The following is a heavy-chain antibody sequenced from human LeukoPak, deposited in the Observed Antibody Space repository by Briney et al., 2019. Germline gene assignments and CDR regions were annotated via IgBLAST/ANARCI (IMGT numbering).Heavy chain of an antibody. CDR2: IWYDGSNK. Sequence: GGSLRLSCAASGFTFGSYGMHWVRQAPGKGLEWVAVIWYDGSNKYYADSVKGRFTISRDNSKNTLYLQMNSLRAEDTAVYYCVPEYYDSSGYSQFDYWGQGTLVTVSS. D-gene: IGHD3-22*01. CDR3: VPEYYDSSGYSQFDY. V-gene: IGHV3-33*01. CDR1: GFTFGSYG. J-gene: IGHJ4*02.